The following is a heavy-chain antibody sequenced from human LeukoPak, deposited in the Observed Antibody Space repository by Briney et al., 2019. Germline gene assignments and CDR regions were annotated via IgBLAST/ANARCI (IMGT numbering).Heavy chain of an antibody. D-gene: IGHD3-10*01. CDR1: GFTFSSYW. J-gene: IGHJ4*02. CDR2: IKPDGSDQ. Sequence: PGGSLRLSCAASGFTFSSYWMSWVRQAPGKGLEWVANIKPDGSDQYYVDSVKGRFTISRDNAKNTLYLQMNSLRAEDTAVYYCAKDPREGTMVRGVITQPYFDYWGQGTLVTVSS. V-gene: IGHV3-7*03. CDR3: AKDPREGTMVRGVITQPYFDY.